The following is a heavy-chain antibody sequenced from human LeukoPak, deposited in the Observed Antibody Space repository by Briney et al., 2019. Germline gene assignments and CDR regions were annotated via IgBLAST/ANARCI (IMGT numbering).Heavy chain of an antibody. CDR1: GFTFSSYW. D-gene: IGHD3-22*01. V-gene: IGHV3-7*01. CDR2: IKQGGSEK. CDR3: ARDGPYYYDSSGYSFDY. J-gene: IGHJ4*02. Sequence: PGGSLRLSCAASGFTFSSYWMSWVRQAPGKGLEWVANIKQGGSEKYYVDSVKGRFTISRDNAKNSLYLQMNSLRAEDTAVYYCARDGPYYYDSSGYSFDYWGQGTLVTVSS.